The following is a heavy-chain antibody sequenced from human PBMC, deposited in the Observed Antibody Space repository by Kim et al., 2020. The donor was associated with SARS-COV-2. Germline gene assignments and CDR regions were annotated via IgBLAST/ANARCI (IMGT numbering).Heavy chain of an antibody. D-gene: IGHD6-6*01. J-gene: IGHJ4*02. CDR3: ARHPHRYSSSDY. Sequence: GGSLRLSCEGSGFIFNIYWMSWVRQAPGKGLEWVANIKQDGSEKYYVDSVKGRFTISRDNAKNAPYLQMNSLRVDDTAVYYCARHPHRYSSSDYWGQGTLVTVSS. V-gene: IGHV3-7*01. CDR2: IKQDGSEK. CDR1: GFIFNIYW.